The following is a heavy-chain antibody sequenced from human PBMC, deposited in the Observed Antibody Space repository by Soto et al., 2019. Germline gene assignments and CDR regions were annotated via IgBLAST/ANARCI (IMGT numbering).Heavy chain of an antibody. V-gene: IGHV5-10-1*01. CDR2: IDPSDSYT. J-gene: IGHJ6*02. CDR3: ALLVDTAMTEYYYYYGMDV. D-gene: IGHD5-18*01. CDR1: GYSFTSYW. Sequence: PGESLKISCKGSGYSFTSYWISWVRQMPGKGLEWMGRIDPSDSYTNYSPSFQGHVTISADKSISTAYLQWSSLKASDTAMYYCALLVDTAMTEYYYYYGMDVLGQGTTVTVS.